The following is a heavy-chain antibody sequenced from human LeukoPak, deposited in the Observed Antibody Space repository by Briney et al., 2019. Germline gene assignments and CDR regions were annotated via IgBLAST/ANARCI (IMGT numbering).Heavy chain of an antibody. Sequence: SETLSLTCTVSGGSINNYYWSWVRQPPGKGLEWIGNIYYNGSTNYNPSLKSRVTISIDTSKNQFSLKLSPVTAADTAVYYCAREGSSSWTDYWGQGTLVTVSS. V-gene: IGHV4-59*12. J-gene: IGHJ4*02. CDR1: GGSINNYY. D-gene: IGHD6-13*01. CDR2: IYYNGST. CDR3: AREGSSSWTDY.